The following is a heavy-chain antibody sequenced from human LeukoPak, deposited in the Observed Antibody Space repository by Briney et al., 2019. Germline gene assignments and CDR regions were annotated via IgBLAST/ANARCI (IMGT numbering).Heavy chain of an antibody. Sequence: PGGSLRLSCAASGFTFSNYAMSWVRQAPGKGLEWVSVISGSGGTTNYADSVKGRFTISRDNSKNTLYLQMNSLRAGDTAVYYCAKARGEGGYDSRVSGYWGQGTLVTVSS. CDR2: ISGSGGTT. J-gene: IGHJ4*02. V-gene: IGHV3-23*01. CDR1: GFTFSNYA. D-gene: IGHD5-12*01. CDR3: AKARGEGGYDSRVSGY.